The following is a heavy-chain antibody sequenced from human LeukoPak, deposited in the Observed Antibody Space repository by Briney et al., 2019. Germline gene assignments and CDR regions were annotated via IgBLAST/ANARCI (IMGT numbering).Heavy chain of an antibody. V-gene: IGHV4-34*01. CDR3: ARHSSGWYYFDY. D-gene: IGHD6-19*01. CDR2: IYYSGST. CDR1: GGSFSGYY. J-gene: IGHJ4*02. Sequence: PSETLSLTCAVYGGSFSGYYWSWIRQPPGKGLEWIGSIYYSGSTYYNPSLKSRVTISVDTSKNQFSLKLSSVTAADTAVYYCARHSSGWYYFDYWGQGTLVTVSS.